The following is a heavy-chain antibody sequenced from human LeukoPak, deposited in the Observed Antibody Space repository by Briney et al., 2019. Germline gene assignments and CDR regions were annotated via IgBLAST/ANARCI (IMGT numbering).Heavy chain of an antibody. Sequence: PGGSLRLSCAASGFTFSSYAMSWVRQAPGKGLEWVSAISGSGGSTYYADSVKGRFTISRDNSKNTLYLQMNSLRAEDTAVYYCAKRSATVVTPEDAFDIWGQGTMVTVSS. J-gene: IGHJ3*02. CDR2: ISGSGGST. V-gene: IGHV3-23*01. CDR3: AKRSATVVTPEDAFDI. D-gene: IGHD4-23*01. CDR1: GFTFSSYA.